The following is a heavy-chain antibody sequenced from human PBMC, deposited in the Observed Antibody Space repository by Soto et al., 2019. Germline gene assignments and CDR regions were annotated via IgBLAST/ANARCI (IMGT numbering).Heavy chain of an antibody. V-gene: IGHV3-74*03. D-gene: IGHD7-27*01. Sequence: EVQLVESGGGLVQPGGSLRLSCAASGFTFSSYWMHWVRQDPLKGLVWVSSIRSDGTATQYADSVKGRFTVSRDNAKNPVYIQTNRLRAEDTAVYYCAKDLSWGQCDYWGQGTLVTVSS. CDR2: IRSDGTAT. CDR3: AKDLSWGQCDY. J-gene: IGHJ4*02. CDR1: GFTFSSYW.